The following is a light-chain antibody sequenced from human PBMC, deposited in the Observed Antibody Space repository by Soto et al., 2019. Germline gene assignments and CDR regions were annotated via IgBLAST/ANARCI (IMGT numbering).Light chain of an antibody. V-gene: IGKV3-20*01. CDR2: GAS. Sequence: EIVMTQSPATLSVSPGERATLSCRASQTIDTNLAWYQQKPGQAPRLLISGASSRATGIPDRFSGSGSATDFTLTISRLEPEDFALYYCQHYGRSPITFGQGTRLEIK. CDR1: QTIDTN. J-gene: IGKJ5*01. CDR3: QHYGRSPIT.